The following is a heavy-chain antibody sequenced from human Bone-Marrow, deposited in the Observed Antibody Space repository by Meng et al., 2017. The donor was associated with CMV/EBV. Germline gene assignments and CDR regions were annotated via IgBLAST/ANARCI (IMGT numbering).Heavy chain of an antibody. CDR3: ARWSLVVAATLNDVTTDYGMDV. D-gene: IGHD2-15*01. J-gene: IGHJ6*02. Sequence: GESLKISCAASGFTFSSYSMNWVRQAPGKGLEWVSSISSSSSYIYYADSVKGRFTISRDNAKNSLYLQMNSLRAEGTAVYYCARWSLVVAATLNDVTTDYGMDVWGQGTTVTVSS. V-gene: IGHV3-21*01. CDR1: GFTFSSYS. CDR2: ISSSSSYI.